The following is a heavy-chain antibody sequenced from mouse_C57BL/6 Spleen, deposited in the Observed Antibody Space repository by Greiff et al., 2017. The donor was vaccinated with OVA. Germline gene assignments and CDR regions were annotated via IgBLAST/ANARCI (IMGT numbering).Heavy chain of an antibody. CDR1: GYTFTSYG. CDR3: ARGEELRLPYYFDY. V-gene: IGHV1-81*01. J-gene: IGHJ2*01. Sequence: QVQLKESGAELARPGASVKLSCKASGYTFTSYGLSWVKQRTGQGLEWIGEIYPRSGNTYYNEKFKGKATLTADKSSSTAYMELRSLTSEDSAVYFCARGEELRLPYYFDYWGQGTTLTVSS. D-gene: IGHD3-2*02. CDR2: IYPRSGNT.